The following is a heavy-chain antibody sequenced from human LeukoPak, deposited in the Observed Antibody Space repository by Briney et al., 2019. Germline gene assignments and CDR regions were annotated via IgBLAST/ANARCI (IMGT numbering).Heavy chain of an antibody. Sequence: PGRSLRLSCAASGFTFSNYAMHWVRQAPGKGLEWVAVIWYDGSNKYYADSVKGRFTISRDNSKNTLYLQMNTLRAEDTAVYYCARDRVPRNYDFWSGYYLHDAFDIWGQGTMVTVSS. CDR1: GFTFSNYA. CDR2: IWYDGSNK. J-gene: IGHJ3*02. V-gene: IGHV3-33*08. D-gene: IGHD3-3*01. CDR3: ARDRVPRNYDFWSGYYLHDAFDI.